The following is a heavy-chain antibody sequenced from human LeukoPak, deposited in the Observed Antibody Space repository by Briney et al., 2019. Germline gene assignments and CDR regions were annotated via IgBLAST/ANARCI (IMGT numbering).Heavy chain of an antibody. CDR3: ARVGSWAAFDI. J-gene: IGHJ3*02. CDR2: IYHSENT. D-gene: IGHD3-16*01. CDR1: GGSFIGYY. V-gene: IGHV4-59*12. Sequence: RPSETLSLTCTVSGGSFIGYYWSWIRQSPGKGLEWIGYIYHSENTNYNPSLKSRVTISVDTSKNQFSLKLSSVTAADTAVYYCARVGSWAAFDIWGQGTMVTVSS.